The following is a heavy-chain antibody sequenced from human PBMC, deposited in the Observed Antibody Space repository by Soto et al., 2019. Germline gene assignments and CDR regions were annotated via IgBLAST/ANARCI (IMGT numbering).Heavy chain of an antibody. J-gene: IGHJ4*02. CDR1: GFTFRSYW. Sequence: EVQLVESGGGLVQPGGSLRLSCAASGFTFRSYWMHWVRQAPGKGLVWVSRMNSDGSTTSYADSVKGRFTISRDNAKNTLYLQMNSRSVEDTAVYYCVGLPYWGQGTLVTVSS. CDR3: VGLPY. V-gene: IGHV3-74*01. CDR2: MNSDGSTT.